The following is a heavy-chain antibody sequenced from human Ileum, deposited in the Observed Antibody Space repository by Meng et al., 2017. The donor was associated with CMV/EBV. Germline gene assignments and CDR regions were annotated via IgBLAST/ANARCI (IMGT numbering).Heavy chain of an antibody. CDR1: GYTFTDYY. CDR3: AREIIMAARAFGY. J-gene: IGHJ4*02. V-gene: IGHV1-2*02. CDR2: IKPHSGDT. D-gene: IGHD5-12*01. Sequence: GQWVHSGTEVKKPGASVKVSCKASGYTFTDYYMHLVRQAPGQGLEWMGWIKPHSGDTKYEKKFQGRVTMTSDTSISTVYMELTRLTPDDTAIYYCAREIIMAARAFGYWGQGTLVTVSS.